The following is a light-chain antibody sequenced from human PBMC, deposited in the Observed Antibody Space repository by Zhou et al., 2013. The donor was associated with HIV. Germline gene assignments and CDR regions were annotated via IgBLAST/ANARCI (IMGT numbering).Light chain of an antibody. CDR3: QQYGTSPWT. CDR2: GAS. V-gene: IGKV3-20*01. CDR1: QTVSSNY. J-gene: IGKJ1*01. Sequence: EIMLTQSPGTLSLSPGERATLSCRASQTVSSNYLVWYQQKPGQPPRLLIYGASSRATGIPDRFNGGGSGTNFTLTISRLEPEDFAVYYCQQYGTSPWTFGQGTKVEIK.